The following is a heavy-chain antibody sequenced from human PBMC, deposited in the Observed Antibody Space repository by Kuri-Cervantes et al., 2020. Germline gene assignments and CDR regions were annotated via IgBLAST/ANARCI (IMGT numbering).Heavy chain of an antibody. CDR3: ASRRKVPTNAFDI. V-gene: IGHV4-38-2*01. CDR1: GYSISSGYY. J-gene: IGHJ3*02. CDR2: IYYSGST. Sequence: SETLSLTCAVSGYSISSGYYWGWIRQPPGKGLEWIGTIYYSGSTYYNPSLKSRVTISVDTSKNQFSLKLSSVTAADTAVYYCASRRKVPTNAFDIWGQGTLVTVSS. D-gene: IGHD1-14*01.